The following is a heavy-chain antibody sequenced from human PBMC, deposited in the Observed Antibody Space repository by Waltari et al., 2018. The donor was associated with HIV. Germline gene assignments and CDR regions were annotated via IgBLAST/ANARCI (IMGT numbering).Heavy chain of an antibody. CDR3: ARDLGVRSGYDLGY. Sequence: QVQLVQSGAEVKETGASVKVSCKASGYTFTSYGISWVRQEPGQGLEWMGWISDFGANTKYALKVQDRVTMTADTSKSTAYMELGSLRTDDTAVYYCARDLGVRSGYDLGYWGQGTLVTVSS. CDR1: GYTFTSYG. CDR2: ISDFGANT. V-gene: IGHV1-18*01. J-gene: IGHJ4*02. D-gene: IGHD5-12*01.